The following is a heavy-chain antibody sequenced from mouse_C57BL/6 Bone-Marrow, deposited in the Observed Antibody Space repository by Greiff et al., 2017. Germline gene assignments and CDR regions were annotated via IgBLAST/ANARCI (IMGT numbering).Heavy chain of an antibody. J-gene: IGHJ4*01. CDR2: IDPSDSYT. Sequence: VQLQQPGAELVMPGASVKLSCKASGYTFTSYWMHWVKQRPGQGLEWIGEIDPSDSYTNYNQKFKGKSTLTVDKSSSTAYMQLSSLTSEDSAVYYCARKGCYYDYDGDAMDYWGQGTTVTVSS. D-gene: IGHD2-4*01. CDR1: GYTFTSYW. V-gene: IGHV1-69*01. CDR3: ARKGCYYDYDGDAMDY.